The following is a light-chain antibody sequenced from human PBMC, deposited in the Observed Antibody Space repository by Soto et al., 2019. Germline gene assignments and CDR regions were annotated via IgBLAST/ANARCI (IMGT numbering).Light chain of an antibody. V-gene: IGKV3-20*01. CDR3: QQYGVSPLMFT. CDR1: QSVSYNY. CDR2: GAS. Sequence: EIVLVQSPGTLSLSPGERATLSCRASQSVSYNYLDWYQQKPGQAPRLLIYGASNRATGVPDRFSGSGTGTDFSLTITRLEPEDFAMYYCQQYGVSPLMFTFGQGTKVGVK. J-gene: IGKJ2*01.